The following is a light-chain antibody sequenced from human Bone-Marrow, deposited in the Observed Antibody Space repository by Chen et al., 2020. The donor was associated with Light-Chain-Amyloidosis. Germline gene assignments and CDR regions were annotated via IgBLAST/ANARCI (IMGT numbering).Light chain of an antibody. CDR1: SGDVGTYNY. J-gene: IGLJ1*01. V-gene: IGLV2-14*01. Sequence: QSALTQPASVSGSPGQSITISCTGTSGDVGTYNYVSWYQQHPGKAPKVMIYAVSNRPSGVSTRFSGSKSGNTASLTISGLQAEDEADYYCSSFSSSSSYVFGPGTKVTVL. CDR3: SSFSSSSSYV. CDR2: AVS.